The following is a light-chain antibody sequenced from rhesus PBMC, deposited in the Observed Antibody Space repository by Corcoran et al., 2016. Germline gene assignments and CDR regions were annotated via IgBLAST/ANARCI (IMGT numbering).Light chain of an antibody. J-gene: IGKJ3*01. CDR1: QSIASW. CDR2: KAS. Sequence: DIQMTQSPSSLSASVGDTVTITCRASQSIASWLDCYQQKPGKAPKLLIYKASSLQSGVPSRFSGSGYGTDFTLTINSLQPDDFATYYCLQYSSTLTFGPGTKLDIK. CDR3: LQYSSTLT. V-gene: IGKV1-22*01.